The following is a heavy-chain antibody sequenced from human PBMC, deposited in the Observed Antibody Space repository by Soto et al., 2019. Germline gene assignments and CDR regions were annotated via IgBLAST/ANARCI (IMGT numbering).Heavy chain of an antibody. CDR3: ARSDYDILTGYITHYYYGMDV. Sequence: VQLVESGGGLVQPGGSLRLSCAASGFTFSSYDMHWVRQATGKGLEWVSAIGTAGDTYYPGSVKGRITISRENAKNSLYLQMNSLRAEDTAVYYCARSDYDILTGYITHYYYGMDVWGQGTTVTVSS. J-gene: IGHJ6*02. D-gene: IGHD3-9*01. V-gene: IGHV3-13*01. CDR1: GFTFSSYD. CDR2: IGTAGDT.